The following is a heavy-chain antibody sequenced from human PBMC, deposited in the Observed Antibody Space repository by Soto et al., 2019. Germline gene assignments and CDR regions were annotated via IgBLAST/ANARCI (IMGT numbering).Heavy chain of an antibody. CDR3: ARELPAAMKHWFDP. J-gene: IGHJ5*02. CDR2: IYYSGST. D-gene: IGHD2-2*01. V-gene: IGHV4-31*03. Sequence: QVQLQESGPGLVKPSQTLSLTCTVSGISISSGGYYWSWIRQHPGKGLEWIGYIYYSGSTYYNPSIMSRVTISVDTSKKLFALKLSSVTAADTAVYYCARELPAAMKHWFDPWGQGTLVTVSS. CDR1: GISISSGGYY.